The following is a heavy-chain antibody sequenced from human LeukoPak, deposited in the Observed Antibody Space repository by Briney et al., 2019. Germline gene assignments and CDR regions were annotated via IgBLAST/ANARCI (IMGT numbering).Heavy chain of an antibody. D-gene: IGHD1-26*01. CDR1: GFTFSDYA. V-gene: IGHV3-23*01. CDR3: ARAPNRGGGSDYYYYGMDV. CDR2: ISGSGGST. Sequence: PGGSLRLSCAASGFTFSDYAMSWGRQAPGNGLEWVSVISGSGGSTYYADSVKGRFTISRDSSKNTLYLQMNSLRAEDTAVYFCARAPNRGGGSDYYYYGMDVWGQGTTVTVSS. J-gene: IGHJ6*02.